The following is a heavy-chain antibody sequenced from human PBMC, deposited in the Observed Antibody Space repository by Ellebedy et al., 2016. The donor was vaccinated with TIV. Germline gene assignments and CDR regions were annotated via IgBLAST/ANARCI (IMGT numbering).Heavy chain of an antibody. CDR1: GGSFSGYY. CDR2: ITHSGST. Sequence: MPSETLSLTCAVYGGSFSGYYWSWIRQPPRKGMEWIGEITHSGSTNYNPSLNSRVTISVETSKNQFSLNLSSVTAADTAVYYCARGLARDYWGQGTLVTVSS. CDR3: ARGLARDY. J-gene: IGHJ4*02. V-gene: IGHV4-34*01.